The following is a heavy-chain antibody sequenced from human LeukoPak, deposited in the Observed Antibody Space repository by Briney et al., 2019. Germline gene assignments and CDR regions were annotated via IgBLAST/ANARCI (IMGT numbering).Heavy chain of an antibody. D-gene: IGHD3-3*01. Sequence: GGSLRLSCAASGFTFSSYSMNWVRQAPGKGLEWVSSISSSSSYIYYADSVKGRFTISRDNAKNSLYLQMNGLRAEDTAVYYSASRHYDFWSGYLDDAFDIWGQGTMVTVSS. CDR2: ISSSSSYI. CDR1: GFTFSSYS. V-gene: IGHV3-21*01. J-gene: IGHJ3*02. CDR3: ASRHYDFWSGYLDDAFDI.